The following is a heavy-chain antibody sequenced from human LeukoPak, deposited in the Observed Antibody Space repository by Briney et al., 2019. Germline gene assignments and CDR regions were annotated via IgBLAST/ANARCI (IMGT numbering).Heavy chain of an antibody. Sequence: PGRSLRLSCAASGFTFSSHGMQWVRQAPGKGLEWVAAISYDGSTKYYADSVKGRFTISRDNSKSTLYLQMNSLRAEDTAVYYCAKESGSRSYGAYFPHWGQGTLVTVSS. D-gene: IGHD6-13*01. CDR2: ISYDGSTK. CDR3: AKESGSRSYGAYFPH. V-gene: IGHV3-30*18. CDR1: GFTFSSHG. J-gene: IGHJ1*01.